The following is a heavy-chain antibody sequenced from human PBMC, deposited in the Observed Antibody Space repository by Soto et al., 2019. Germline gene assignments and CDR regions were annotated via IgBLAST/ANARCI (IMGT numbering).Heavy chain of an antibody. CDR3: ARATMITFGGVIVPPGY. D-gene: IGHD3-16*02. V-gene: IGHV1-46*03. J-gene: IGHJ4*02. CDR2: INPSGGST. Sequence: QVQLVQSGAEVKKPGASVKVSCKASGYTFTSYYMHWVRQAPGQGLEWMGIINPSGGSTSYAQKFQGRVTMTRDTSTSTVYMELSSLRSEDTAVYYCARATMITFGGVIVPPGYWGQGTLVTVSS. CDR1: GYTFTSYY.